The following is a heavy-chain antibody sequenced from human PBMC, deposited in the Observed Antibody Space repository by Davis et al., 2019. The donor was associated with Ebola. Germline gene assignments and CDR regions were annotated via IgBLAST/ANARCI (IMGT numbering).Heavy chain of an antibody. J-gene: IGHJ4*02. CDR2: ISYDGSNK. CDR3: ANDVTGSYYV. Sequence: GESLKISCAASGFTFNIFDMHWVRQAPGKGLEWVAVISYDGSNKYYADSVKGRFTISRDNSKNTLYLQMNSLRAEDTAVYYCANDVTGSYYVWGQGTLVTVSS. V-gene: IGHV3-30*18. D-gene: IGHD3-10*01. CDR1: GFTFNIFD.